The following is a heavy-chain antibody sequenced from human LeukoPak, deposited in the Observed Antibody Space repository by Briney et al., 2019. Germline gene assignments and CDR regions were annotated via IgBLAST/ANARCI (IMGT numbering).Heavy chain of an antibody. CDR1: GVSISSYY. CDR3: ARHGTSGSYGWFDP. D-gene: IGHD3-10*01. Sequence: PSETLSLTCTVSGVSISSYYWSWIRQPPGKGLEWIGYIYYSGSTNYNPSLKSRVTISVDTSKNQFSLKLSSVTAADTAVYYCARHGTSGSYGWFDPWGQGTLVTVSS. J-gene: IGHJ5*02. V-gene: IGHV4-59*08. CDR2: IYYSGST.